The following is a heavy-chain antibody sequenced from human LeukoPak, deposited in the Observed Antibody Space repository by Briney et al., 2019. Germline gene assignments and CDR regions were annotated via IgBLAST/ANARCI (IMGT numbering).Heavy chain of an antibody. J-gene: IGHJ4*02. D-gene: IGHD3-10*01. V-gene: IGHV3-23*01. Sequence: PAGSLRLSCAASGFTFSSFAMRWVLQAPGRGREWVSAVSASGGNTFYADSVKGRLTISRDNSKNTLDLQMNSLRAEDTAVDYCAKDDQPGSGSYIFDYWGQGTLVTVSS. CDR2: VSASGGNT. CDR3: AKDDQPGSGSYIFDY. CDR1: GFTFSSFA.